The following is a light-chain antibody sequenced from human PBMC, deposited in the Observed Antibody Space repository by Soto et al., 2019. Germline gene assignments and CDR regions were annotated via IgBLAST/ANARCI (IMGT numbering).Light chain of an antibody. J-gene: IGKJ4*01. CDR2: AAS. V-gene: IGKV1-27*01. Sequence: DIQTTPSPSSLSPSVGDSVTISCRASQGISNYLAWYQQKPGKVPKVLIYAASTLQSGVPSRFSGSGSGTDFTLTISSLQPEDVATYYCQKYNSAPPTFGGGTKVDIK. CDR3: QKYNSAPPT. CDR1: QGISNY.